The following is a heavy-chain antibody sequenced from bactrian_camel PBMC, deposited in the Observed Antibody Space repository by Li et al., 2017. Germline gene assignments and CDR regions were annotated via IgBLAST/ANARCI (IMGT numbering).Heavy chain of an antibody. CDR3: AARRAPYASTCTHRFAPDY. CDR1: GFTFTYDS. D-gene: IGHD6*01. V-gene: IGHV3S31*01. J-gene: IGHJ4*01. CDR2: IRNSGRTT. Sequence: DVQLVESGGGLVKPGGSLRLSCAASGFTFTYDSMNWLRQAPGKGLEWVSTIRNSGRTTYYAASVQGRFTISQDKSKNMLYLEMTSLRPEDTAMYYCAARRAPYASTCTHRFAPDYWGQGTQVTVS.